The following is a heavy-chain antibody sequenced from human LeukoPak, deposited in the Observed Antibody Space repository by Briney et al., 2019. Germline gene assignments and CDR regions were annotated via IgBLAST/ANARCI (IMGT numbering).Heavy chain of an antibody. CDR3: ARGNMVRGVKVSFDY. CDR1: GGSFSNYY. V-gene: IGHV4-34*01. D-gene: IGHD3-10*01. J-gene: IGHJ4*02. CDR2: INHSGST. Sequence: PSETLSLTCAVYGGSFSNYYWSWIRQPPGKGLEWIGEINHSGSTNYNPSLKSRVTISVDTSKNQFSLKLSSVTAADTAVYYCARGNMVRGVKVSFDYWGQGTLVTVSS.